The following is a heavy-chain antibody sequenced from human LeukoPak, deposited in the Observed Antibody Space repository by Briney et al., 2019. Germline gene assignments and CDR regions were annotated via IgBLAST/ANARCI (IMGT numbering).Heavy chain of an antibody. CDR1: GGSISSYY. V-gene: IGHV4-59*08. D-gene: IGHD4-17*01. CDR3: ARHVIGDHFDY. J-gene: IGHJ4*02. Sequence: PSETLSLTCTVSGGSISSYYWSWIRQPPGKGLEWIGYIYYSGSTNYNPSLKSRVTISVDTSKNQFSLKLSSVTAADTAVRYCARHVIGDHFDYWGQGTLVTVSS. CDR2: IYYSGST.